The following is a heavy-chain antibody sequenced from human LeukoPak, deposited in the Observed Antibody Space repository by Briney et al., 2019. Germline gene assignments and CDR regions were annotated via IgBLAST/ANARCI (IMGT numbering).Heavy chain of an antibody. Sequence: GRSLRLSCAASGFTFSSYAMHWVRQAPGKGLEWVAVISYDGSNKYYADSVKGRFTISRDNSKNTLYLQMNSLRAEDTAVYYCARVFFAVAAPFDYWGQGTLVTVSS. CDR3: ARVFFAVAAPFDY. J-gene: IGHJ4*02. V-gene: IGHV3-30-3*01. CDR2: ISYDGSNK. CDR1: GFTFSSYA. D-gene: IGHD6-19*01.